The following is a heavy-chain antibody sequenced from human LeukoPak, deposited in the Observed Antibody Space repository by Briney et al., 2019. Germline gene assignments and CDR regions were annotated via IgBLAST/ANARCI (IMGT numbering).Heavy chain of an antibody. Sequence: ASVKVSSTASGGTLSSYAISRVRQAPGQGLVRMGGIIPIFGTANYAQKFQGRVTITAGESTSTAYMELSSLRSEDTAVYYCAIAYCGGDCLPFDYWGQGTLVTVSS. J-gene: IGHJ4*02. CDR1: GGTLSSYA. D-gene: IGHD2-21*02. CDR2: IIPIFGTA. V-gene: IGHV1-69*13. CDR3: AIAYCGGDCLPFDY.